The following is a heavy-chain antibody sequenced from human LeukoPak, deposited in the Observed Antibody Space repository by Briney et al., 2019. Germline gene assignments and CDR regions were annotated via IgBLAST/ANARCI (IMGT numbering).Heavy chain of an antibody. CDR3: ARADYSSTWSHDYYYMDV. J-gene: IGHJ6*03. V-gene: IGHV4-39*01. D-gene: IGHD6-13*01. Sequence: SETLSLTCTVSGGSISSNIYYWGWIRQPPGKGLEWIGSIHYSGNTYYNPSLKSRVTISVDTSKNQFSLKLSSLTAADTAVYYCARADYSSTWSHDYYYMDVWGKGTTVTVSS. CDR2: IHYSGNT. CDR1: GGSISSNIYY.